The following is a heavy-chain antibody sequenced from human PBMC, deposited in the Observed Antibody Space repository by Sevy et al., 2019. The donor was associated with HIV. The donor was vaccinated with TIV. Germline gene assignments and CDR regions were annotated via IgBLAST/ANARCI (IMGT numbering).Heavy chain of an antibody. V-gene: IGHV4-59*01. D-gene: IGHD2-15*01. CDR3: ERGGWRHAFDY. CDR2: IYYSGST. CDR1: GGSMSTYY. Sequence: SETLSLTCTVSGGSMSTYYWSWIRQPPGKGLEWIGYIYYSGSTNYNPSLKSRVTISVDTSKNQFSLKLSSVTAADTAVYYCERGGWRHAFDYWVQGTLVTVSS. J-gene: IGHJ4*02.